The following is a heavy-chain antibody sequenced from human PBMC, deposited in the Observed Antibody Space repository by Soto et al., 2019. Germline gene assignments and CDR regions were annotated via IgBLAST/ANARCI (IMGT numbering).Heavy chain of an antibody. CDR2: IYYSGST. CDR1: GGSISSGGYY. Sequence: SETLSLTCTVSGGSISSGGYYWSWIRQHPGKGLEWIGYIYYSGSTYYNPSLKSRVIISVDTSKNQFSLKLSSVTDADTAVYYCARDRGSYGSGSCYTWLDPWGQVTMVAVYS. CDR3: ARDRGSYGSGSCYTWLDP. J-gene: IGHJ5*02. D-gene: IGHD3-10*01. V-gene: IGHV4-31*03.